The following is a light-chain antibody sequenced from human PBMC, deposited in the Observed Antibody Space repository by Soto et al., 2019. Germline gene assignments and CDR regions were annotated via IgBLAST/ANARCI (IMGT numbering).Light chain of an antibody. CDR2: NVS. J-gene: IGLJ1*01. Sequence: QSVLTQPASVSGSPGQSIAISCTGTSSDVGGYNSVSWYQQHPGKAPKLMIYNVSNRPSGVSDRFSGSKSGNTASLTISGLQAEDEADYYCSSYTSSKSYVVGTGTKVTVL. CDR1: SSDVGGYNS. V-gene: IGLV2-14*03. CDR3: SSYTSSKSYV.